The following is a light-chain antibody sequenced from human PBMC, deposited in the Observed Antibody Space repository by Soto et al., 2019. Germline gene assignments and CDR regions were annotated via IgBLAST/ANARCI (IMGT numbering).Light chain of an antibody. CDR2: DVT. CDR1: SSDVGTYNY. CDR3: CSYAGSSLWV. J-gene: IGLJ3*02. V-gene: IGLV2-11*01. Sequence: QSALTQPRSVSGSPGQSVTISCTGTSSDVGTYNYVSWYQQHPDKAPKLVIYDVTKRPSGVPDRFSGSKSGNTASLTISGLQAEDEADYYCCSYAGSSLWVFGGGTKVTVL.